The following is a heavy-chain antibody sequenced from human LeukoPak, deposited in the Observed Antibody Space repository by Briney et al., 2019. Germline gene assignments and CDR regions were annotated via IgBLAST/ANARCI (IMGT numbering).Heavy chain of an antibody. CDR2: IYSKTDGGTT. J-gene: IGHJ5*02. CDR1: GFTFNNAW. Sequence: GGSLRLSCAASGFTFNNAWMNWVRQAPGKGLEWVGRIYSKTDGGTTDYAAPVKGRFTISRDDSKNTLYLQMNSLKTEDTAVYYCTTARYHWNGRDWFDPWGQGTLVTVSS. CDR3: TTARYHWNGRDWFDP. D-gene: IGHD1-1*01. V-gene: IGHV3-15*01.